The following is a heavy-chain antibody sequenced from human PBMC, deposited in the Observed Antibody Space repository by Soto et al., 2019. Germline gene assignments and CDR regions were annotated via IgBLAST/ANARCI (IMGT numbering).Heavy chain of an antibody. D-gene: IGHD5-18*01. CDR1: GFTFSSYA. CDR3: ARGDTYSDTLPTDAFDI. CDR2: IGSDEGNT. J-gene: IGHJ3*02. Sequence: EVQLVESGGGLVQPGGSLRLSCAASGFTFSSYAMRWVRQAPGKGLEYVSAIGSDEGNTYYANSVKDRITISTGNSNNAAYRQMGTVRTEYMAVYYWARGDTYSDTLPTDAFDIWGQGTMVTDSS. V-gene: IGHV3-64*01.